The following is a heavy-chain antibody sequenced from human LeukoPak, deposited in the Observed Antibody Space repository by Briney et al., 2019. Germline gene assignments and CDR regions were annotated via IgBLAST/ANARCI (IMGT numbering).Heavy chain of an antibody. V-gene: IGHV1-46*01. Sequence: ASVNLSFKASGYTFIINYFHWVRQAPGPGHEWMGLINPSGGSTNYAQKFQGRVTLTRDTSTSTVYMELSSLRSEDTAVYYCARVGGTSPAAFAYWGQGTLVTVSS. CDR2: INPSGGST. CDR3: ARVGGTSPAAFAY. CDR1: GYTFIINY. J-gene: IGHJ4*02. D-gene: IGHD2-2*01.